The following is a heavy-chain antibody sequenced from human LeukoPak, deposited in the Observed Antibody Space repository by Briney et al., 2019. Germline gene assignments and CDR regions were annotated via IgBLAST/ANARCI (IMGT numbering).Heavy chain of an antibody. D-gene: IGHD6-13*01. V-gene: IGHV4-4*07. J-gene: IGHJ5*02. CDR1: GGSISSYY. CDR3: ARDYGSSLREDWFDP. CDR2: IYTSGST. Sequence: SETLSLTCTVSGGSISSYYWSWIRQPAGKGLEWIGRIYTSGSTNYNPSLKSRVTMSVDTSKNQFPLKLSSATAADAAVYYCARDYGSSLREDWFDPWGQGTLVTVSS.